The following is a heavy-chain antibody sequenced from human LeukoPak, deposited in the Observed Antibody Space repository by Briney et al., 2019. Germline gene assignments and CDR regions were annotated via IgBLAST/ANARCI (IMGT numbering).Heavy chain of an antibody. D-gene: IGHD3-10*01. CDR1: GFTFSSYA. CDR3: AKALLRYGSGSHMDV. V-gene: IGHV3-30*04. Sequence: GGSLRLSCAASGFTFSSYAMHWVRQAPGKGLEWVAVISYDGSNKYYADSVKGRFTISRDNSKNTLYLQMNSLRAEDTALYYCAKALLRYGSGSHMDVWGKGTTVTISS. CDR2: ISYDGSNK. J-gene: IGHJ6*03.